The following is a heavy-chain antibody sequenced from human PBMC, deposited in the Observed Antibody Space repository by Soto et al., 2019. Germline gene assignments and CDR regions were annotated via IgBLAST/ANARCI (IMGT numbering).Heavy chain of an antibody. D-gene: IGHD5-12*01. V-gene: IGHV3-23*01. J-gene: IGHJ4*02. Sequence: RLSCAASGFTFSNYDMSWVRQARGKGLEWVSDISGSGGMAYYADSVKGRFTISRDNSRNTMYLQMNSLTADDTAVYYCADHGSGYSWGQGTLVTVSS. CDR2: ISGSGGMA. CDR1: GFTFSNYD. CDR3: ADHGSGYS.